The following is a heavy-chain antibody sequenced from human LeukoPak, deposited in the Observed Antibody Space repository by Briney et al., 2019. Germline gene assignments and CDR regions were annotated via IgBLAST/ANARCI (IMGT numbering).Heavy chain of an antibody. CDR1: GFTFSDYY. Sequence: GRSLRLSCAASGFTFSDYYMSWIRQAPGKGLEWISYISSSGSTISYADSVKGRFTISRDNAKNSLYLQMNSLRAEDTAVYYCASPWIAAAGSAGDYWGQGTLVTVPS. J-gene: IGHJ4*02. CDR3: ASPWIAAAGSAGDY. V-gene: IGHV3-11*01. CDR2: ISSSGSTI. D-gene: IGHD6-13*01.